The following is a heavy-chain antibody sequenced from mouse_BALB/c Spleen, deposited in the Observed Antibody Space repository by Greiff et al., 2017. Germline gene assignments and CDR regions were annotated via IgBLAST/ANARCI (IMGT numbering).Heavy chain of an antibody. CDR2: IRNKANGYTT. J-gene: IGHJ3*01. Sequence: EVQGVESGGGLVQPGGSLRLSCATSGFTFTDYYMSWVRQPPGKALEWLGFIRNKANGYTTEYSASVKGRFTISRDNSQSILYLQMNTLRAEDSATYYCARDENINWDAFAYWGQGTLVTVSA. D-gene: IGHD4-1*01. CDR3: ARDENINWDAFAY. CDR1: GFTFTDYY. V-gene: IGHV7-3*02.